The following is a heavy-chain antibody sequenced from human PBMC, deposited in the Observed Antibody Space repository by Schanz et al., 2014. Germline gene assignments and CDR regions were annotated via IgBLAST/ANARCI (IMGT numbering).Heavy chain of an antibody. Sequence: EVQLVESGGGFVQPGGSLRLSCAASGFTFSVYWMHWVRQPPGEGLVSFSRISGDGTTTSYADSVKGRFTISRDNAKNSLYLQMNSLRAEDTAVYYCAIAAAAVLSGNYYYGMDVWGQGTTVTVSS. J-gene: IGHJ6*02. CDR2: ISGDGTTT. CDR3: AIAAAAVLSGNYYYGMDV. CDR1: GFTFSVYW. D-gene: IGHD6-13*01. V-gene: IGHV3-74*01.